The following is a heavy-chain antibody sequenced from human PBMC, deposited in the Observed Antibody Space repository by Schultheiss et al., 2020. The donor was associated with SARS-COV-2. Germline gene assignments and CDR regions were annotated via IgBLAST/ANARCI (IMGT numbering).Heavy chain of an antibody. CDR1: GLSVSGTY. V-gene: IGHV3-23*01. CDR2: ISGSGGST. Sequence: GGSLRLSCAASGLSVSGTYMSWVRQAPGKGLEWVSAISGSGGSTYYADSVKGRFTISRDNSKNTLYLQMNSLRAEDTAVYYCAKDLTSAYYLFDFWGQGALVTVSS. J-gene: IGHJ4*02. D-gene: IGHD1-26*01. CDR3: AKDLTSAYYLFDF.